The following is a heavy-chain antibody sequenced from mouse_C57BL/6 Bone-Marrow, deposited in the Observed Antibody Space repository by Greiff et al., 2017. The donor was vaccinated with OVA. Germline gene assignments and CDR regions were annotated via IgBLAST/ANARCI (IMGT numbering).Heavy chain of an antibody. CDR1: GYSFTGYY. J-gene: IGHJ4*01. V-gene: IGHV1-31*01. D-gene: IGHD3-2*02. CDR2: IYPYNGVS. Sequence: DVKLQESGPELVKPGASVKISCKASGYSFTGYYMHWVKQSHGNILDWIGYIYPYNGVSSYNQKFKGKATLTVDKSSSTAYMELRSLTSEDSAVYYCARGNSSGAVDYWGQGTSVTVSS. CDR3: ARGNSSGAVDY.